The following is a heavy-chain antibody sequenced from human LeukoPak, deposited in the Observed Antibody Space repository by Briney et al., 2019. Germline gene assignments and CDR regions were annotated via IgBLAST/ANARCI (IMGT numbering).Heavy chain of an antibody. Sequence: SETLSLTCAVSGYSISSGYYWGWIRQPPGKGLEWIGSIYHSGSTYYNPSLKSRVTISVDTSKNQFSLMLSSVTDADTAVYYCTSSWRIHLHYYYMDVWGKGTTVTVSS. CDR3: TSSWRIHLHYYYMDV. D-gene: IGHD5-18*01. V-gene: IGHV4-38-2*01. J-gene: IGHJ6*03. CDR1: GYSISSGYY. CDR2: IYHSGST.